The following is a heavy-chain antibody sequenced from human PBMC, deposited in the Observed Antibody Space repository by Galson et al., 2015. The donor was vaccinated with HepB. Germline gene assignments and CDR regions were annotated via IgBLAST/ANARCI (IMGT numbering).Heavy chain of an antibody. D-gene: IGHD3-22*01. CDR3: ASTNYYDSSGYYPSAFDI. CDR2: IDPSDSYT. V-gene: IGHV5-10-1*01. CDR1: GYSFTSYW. Sequence: QSGAEVKKPGESLRISCKGSGYSFTSYWISWVRQMPGKGLEWMGRIDPSDSYTNYSPSFQGHVTISADKSISTAYLQWSSLKASDTAMYYCASTNYYDSSGYYPSAFDIWGQGTMVTVSS. J-gene: IGHJ3*02.